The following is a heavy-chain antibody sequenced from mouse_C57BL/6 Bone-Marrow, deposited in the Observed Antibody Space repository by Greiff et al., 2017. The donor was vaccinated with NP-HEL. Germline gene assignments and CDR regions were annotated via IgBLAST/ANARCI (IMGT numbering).Heavy chain of an antibody. V-gene: IGHV14-1*01. J-gene: IGHJ2*01. Sequence: VQLQQSGAELVRPGASVKLSCTASGFNIKDYYMHWVKQRPEQGLEWIGRIDPEDGDTEYAPKFQGKATMTADTSSNTAYLQLSSLTSEDTAVYYCTCYYYGSSSYYFDYWGQGTTLTVSS. CDR3: TCYYYGSSSYYFDY. D-gene: IGHD1-1*01. CDR2: IDPEDGDT. CDR1: GFNIKDYY.